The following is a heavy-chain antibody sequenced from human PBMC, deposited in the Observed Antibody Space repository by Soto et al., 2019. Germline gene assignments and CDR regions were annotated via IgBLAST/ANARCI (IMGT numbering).Heavy chain of an antibody. Sequence: GGSLRLSCSASGFSFGDYGMSWVRQAPGKGLEWVGFIRSRAYSGTTEYAASVKGRLTISRDDAKTIAYLQMNSLKTEDTAIYYCTRVRVRWESLGWFDPWGQGTLVTVSS. J-gene: IGHJ5*02. CDR1: GFSFGDYG. CDR2: IRSRAYSGTT. CDR3: TRVRVRWESLGWFDP. D-gene: IGHD1-26*01. V-gene: IGHV3-49*04.